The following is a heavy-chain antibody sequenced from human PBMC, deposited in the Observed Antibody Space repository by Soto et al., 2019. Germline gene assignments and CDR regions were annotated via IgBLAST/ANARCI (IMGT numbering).Heavy chain of an antibody. CDR2: IYRTRST. CDR1: GGSFTSNNW. V-gene: IGHV4-4*02. J-gene: IGHJ4*02. Sequence: SETLSLTCAVSGGSFTSNNWWTWVRQPPGQGLEWIGEIYRTRSTNYNPSLKSRVTISLDKSENQFSLKVTSLTAADTAVYYCASPDTCTSVDYWGQGTLVTVSS. CDR3: ASPDTCTSVDY. D-gene: IGHD2-8*02.